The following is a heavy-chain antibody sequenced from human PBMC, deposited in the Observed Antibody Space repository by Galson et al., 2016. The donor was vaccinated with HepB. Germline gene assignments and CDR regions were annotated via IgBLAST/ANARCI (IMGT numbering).Heavy chain of an antibody. J-gene: IGHJ4*02. D-gene: IGHD2-21*01. V-gene: IGHV3-13*01. Sequence: SLRLSCAASGFTFSIHDMHWVRQVTGKGLEWVSAIETAGDTYYPDSVKGRFTISRENAKNSLYLQMNDLRAEDTAVYYCAVAYSNYWPLGYWGQGTLVTVSS. CDR3: AVAYSNYWPLGY. CDR2: IETAGDT. CDR1: GFTFSIHD.